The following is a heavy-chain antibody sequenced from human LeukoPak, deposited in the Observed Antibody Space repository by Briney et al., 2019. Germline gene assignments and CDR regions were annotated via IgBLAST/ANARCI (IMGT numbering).Heavy chain of an antibody. Sequence: SETLSLTCTVSGDSISRSGFYWGWIPQPPGKGLEWIGTISSSGGTYYNPSLRGRSSLSADTSKNQFSLSLSSVTAADTAFYFCARLALLNDLDFWGQGTLVTVSS. CDR3: ARLALLNDLDF. V-gene: IGHV4-39*01. CDR1: GDSISRSGFY. J-gene: IGHJ4*02. D-gene: IGHD2-8*01. CDR2: ISSSGGT.